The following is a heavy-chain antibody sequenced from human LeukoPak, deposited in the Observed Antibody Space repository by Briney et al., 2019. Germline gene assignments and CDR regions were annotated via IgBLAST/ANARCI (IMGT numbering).Heavy chain of an antibody. Sequence: GGSLRLSCAASGLTFSDNFMSWVRQAPGKGLEWVSVLCWDGNAYYLDSVRGRFTISRDNSKNMVYLQMNSLTAEDTAVYYCARDRIEGATSDFDYWGQGTLVTVS. CDR3: ARDRIEGATSDFDY. V-gene: IGHV3-66*01. J-gene: IGHJ4*02. CDR2: LCWDGNA. CDR1: GLTFSDNF. D-gene: IGHD2-21*01.